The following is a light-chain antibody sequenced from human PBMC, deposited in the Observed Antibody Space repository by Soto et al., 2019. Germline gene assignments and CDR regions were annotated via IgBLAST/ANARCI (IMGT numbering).Light chain of an antibody. Sequence: EIVLTQSPGTLSLSPGERATLSCRASQSVRSSYLAWYQQKPGQAPRLLIYGASSRATGIPDRFSGSGSGTDFTLTISRLEPEDFAVYYCQHYGSSPTTFGQGTKVEIK. CDR3: QHYGSSPTT. V-gene: IGKV3-20*01. CDR2: GAS. J-gene: IGKJ1*01. CDR1: QSVRSSY.